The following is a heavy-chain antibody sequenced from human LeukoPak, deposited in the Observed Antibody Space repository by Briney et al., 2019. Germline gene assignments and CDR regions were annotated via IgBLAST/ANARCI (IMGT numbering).Heavy chain of an antibody. CDR2: TSGSSSAI. CDR1: GFTFSTYS. Sequence: PGGSLRLSCAASGFTFSTYSMHWVRQAPGRGLEWVSYTSGSSSAINYADFVRGRFTISRDNAKNSVYLQMNSLRAEDTAVYYCARLFSYGPIDFWGQGTQVTVSS. V-gene: IGHV3-48*04. D-gene: IGHD5-18*01. CDR3: ARLFSYGPIDF. J-gene: IGHJ4*02.